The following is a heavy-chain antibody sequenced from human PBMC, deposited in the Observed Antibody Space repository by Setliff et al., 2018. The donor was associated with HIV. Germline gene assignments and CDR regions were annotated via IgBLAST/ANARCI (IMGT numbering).Heavy chain of an antibody. CDR3: ARVRDSTGYTASDV. J-gene: IGHJ6*02. V-gene: IGHV3-20*04. CDR1: GFSFDDHG. Sequence: PGGSLRLSCEASGFSFDDHGMTWVRHGPGKGLEWVSLINWKGGDPAYAHSVKSRFTVSRDNAKNSVYLQMNSLRAEDTAFYYCARVRDSTGYTASDVWGQGTTVTVS. D-gene: IGHD3-22*01. CDR2: INWKGGDP.